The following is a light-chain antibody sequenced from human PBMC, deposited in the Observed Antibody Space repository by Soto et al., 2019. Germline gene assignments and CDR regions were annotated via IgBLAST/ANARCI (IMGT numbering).Light chain of an antibody. V-gene: IGKV3-20*01. J-gene: IGKJ3*01. CDR2: GAS. CDR3: QQFRT. Sequence: DIVLTQSPCTLSLSPGERATLSCRASQTVDSSYLAWYQQKPGQAPRLLIYGASSRATGIPDRFSGSGSGTDFTLTISRLEPEDFAVYYCQQFRTFGPGTKVDIK. CDR1: QTVDSSY.